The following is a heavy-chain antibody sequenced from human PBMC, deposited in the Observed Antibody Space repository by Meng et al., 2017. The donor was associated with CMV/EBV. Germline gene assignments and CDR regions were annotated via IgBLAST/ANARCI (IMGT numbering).Heavy chain of an antibody. Sequence: GGSLRLSCAASGFTVSSNYMSWVRQAPGKGLEWVSVIYSGGSTYYADSVKGRFTISRDNSKNTLYLQMSSLRAEDTAVYYCAQSGGTYDFWSGYYSSSDTYGMDVWGQGTTVTVSS. CDR2: IYSGGST. J-gene: IGHJ6*02. CDR1: GFTVSSNY. D-gene: IGHD3-3*01. CDR3: AQSGGTYDFWSGYYSSSDTYGMDV. V-gene: IGHV3-53*01.